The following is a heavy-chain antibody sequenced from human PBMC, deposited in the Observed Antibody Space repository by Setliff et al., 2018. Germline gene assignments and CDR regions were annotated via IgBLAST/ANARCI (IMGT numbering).Heavy chain of an antibody. J-gene: IGHJ5*02. D-gene: IGHD1-1*01. V-gene: IGHV4-59*02. Sequence: SETLSLTCTVSGVSVASHYWSWIRQDPGTGLEWIAYVHDNGETNQNPSLKSRVTISVDTSKNQFSLKMTSVTAADTAIYYCARGSTGIYDPWGQGILVTVS. CDR2: VHDNGET. CDR1: GVSVASHY. CDR3: ARGSTGIYDP.